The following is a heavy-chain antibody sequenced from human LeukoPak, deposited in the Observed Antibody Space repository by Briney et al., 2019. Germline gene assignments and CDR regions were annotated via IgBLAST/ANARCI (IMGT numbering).Heavy chain of an antibody. CDR1: GYSFTSYW. V-gene: IGHV5-51*01. Sequence: GESLKISCKGSGYSFTSYWIRWVRQMPGKGLEWMGIIYPGDSDTRYSPSFQGQVTISADKFISTAYLQWSSLKASDTAMYYCARPITMVRGVTSGLGDWGQGSLVTVSS. D-gene: IGHD3-10*01. CDR3: ARPITMVRGVTSGLGD. CDR2: IYPGDSDT. J-gene: IGHJ4*02.